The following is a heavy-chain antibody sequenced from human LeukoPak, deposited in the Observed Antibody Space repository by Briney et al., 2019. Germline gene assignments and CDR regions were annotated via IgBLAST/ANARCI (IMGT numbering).Heavy chain of an antibody. CDR3: ARPTRDYYYYYYMDV. V-gene: IGHV4-34*01. Sequence: KASETLSLTCAVYGGSFSGYYWSWIRQPPGKGLEWIGEINHSGSTNYNPSLKSRVTISVDTSKNQFSLKLSSVTAADTAVYYCARPTRDYYYYYYMDVWGKGTTVTISS. J-gene: IGHJ6*03. CDR1: GGSFSGYY. CDR2: INHSGST.